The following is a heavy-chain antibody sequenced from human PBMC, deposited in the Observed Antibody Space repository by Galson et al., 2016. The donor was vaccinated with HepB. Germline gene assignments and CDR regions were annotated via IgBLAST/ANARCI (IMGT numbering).Heavy chain of an antibody. V-gene: IGHV3-21*06. CDR2: ISGTGTYI. Sequence: SLRLSCAASGFTFITYSMNWVRQAPGKGLEWVSSISGTGTYIYYAESVKGRFTISRDNAKNLLYLQMNSLRAEDTAVYYCAKDLTVAAWVDPWGQGTLVTVSS. CDR1: GFTFITYS. J-gene: IGHJ5*02. CDR3: AKDLTVAAWVDP. D-gene: IGHD4-23*01.